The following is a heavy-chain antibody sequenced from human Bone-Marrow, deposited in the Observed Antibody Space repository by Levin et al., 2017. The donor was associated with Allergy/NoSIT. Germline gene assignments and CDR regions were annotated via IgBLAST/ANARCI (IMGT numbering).Heavy chain of an antibody. Sequence: SETLSLTCTVSGGSISSGGYYWSWIRQHPGTGLEWIGYIYYSGSTYYNPSLKSRVTISVDTSKNQFSLKLSSVTAADTAVYYCARDSDTAMDGHGMDVWGQGTTVTVSS. D-gene: IGHD5-18*01. J-gene: IGHJ6*02. V-gene: IGHV4-31*03. CDR1: GGSISSGGYY. CDR3: ARDSDTAMDGHGMDV. CDR2: IYYSGST.